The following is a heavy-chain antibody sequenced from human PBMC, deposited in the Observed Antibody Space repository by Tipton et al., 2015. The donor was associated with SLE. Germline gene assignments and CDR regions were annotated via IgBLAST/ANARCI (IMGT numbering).Heavy chain of an antibody. CDR1: GDSITSYY. V-gene: IGHV4-59*01. CDR3: ARLNDAPAIASFDY. CDR2: IYYHWHT. D-gene: IGHD2-2*01. J-gene: IGHJ4*02. Sequence: TLSLTCTVSGDSITSYYWNWIRQPPGKGLEWIGYIYYHWHTNYSPSLKSRVTLSVDTSKNQFSLTLSSVTAADTAVYYCARLNDAPAIASFDYWGQGNLVTVSS.